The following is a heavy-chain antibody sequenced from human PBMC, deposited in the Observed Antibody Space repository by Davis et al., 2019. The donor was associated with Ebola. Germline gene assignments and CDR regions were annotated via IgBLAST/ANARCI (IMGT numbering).Heavy chain of an antibody. J-gene: IGHJ3*02. Sequence: PSETLSLTCAVYGGSFSGYYWSWIRQPPGKGLEWIGEINHSGSTNYNPSLKSRVTISVDTSKNQFSLKLSSVTAADTAVYYCARAYRVDFWSGYYHDAFDIWGQGTMVTVSS. D-gene: IGHD3-3*01. CDR3: ARAYRVDFWSGYYHDAFDI. CDR2: INHSGST. CDR1: GGSFSGYY. V-gene: IGHV4-34*01.